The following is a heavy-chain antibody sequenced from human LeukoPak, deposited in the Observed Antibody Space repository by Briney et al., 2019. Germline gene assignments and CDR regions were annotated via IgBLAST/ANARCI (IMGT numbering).Heavy chain of an antibody. D-gene: IGHD3-3*01. CDR2: IRSKAYGGTT. CDR3: AKHIYGVVSIQQ. Sequence: GGSLRLSCRASGFTFGDYAMSGFRQAPGKGRNGVGCIRSKAYGGTTEYAASVKGRFTISRDDSKNTLYLQMSSLKTEDTAVYYCAKHIYGVVSIQQWGQGTLVTVSS. V-gene: IGHV3-49*03. CDR1: GFTFGDYA. J-gene: IGHJ1*01.